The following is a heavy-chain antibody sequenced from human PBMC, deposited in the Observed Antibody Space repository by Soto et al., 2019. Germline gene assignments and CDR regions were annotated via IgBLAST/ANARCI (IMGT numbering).Heavy chain of an antibody. Sequence: GGSLRLSCAASGFTFSNYWMHWVRQAPGKGLVWVSRLNSDGSSTNYADSVKGRFTISRDNDRNTLSLQMNSLRAEDTAVYYCSKSPSSGWYYYDYYAQGTLVTGSS. J-gene: IGHJ4*02. D-gene: IGHD6-13*01. CDR3: SKSPSSGWYYYDY. V-gene: IGHV3-74*01. CDR2: LNSDGSST. CDR1: GFTFSNYW.